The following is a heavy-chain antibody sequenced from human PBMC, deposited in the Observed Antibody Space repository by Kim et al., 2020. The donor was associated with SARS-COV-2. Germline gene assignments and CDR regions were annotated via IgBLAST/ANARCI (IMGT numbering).Heavy chain of an antibody. CDR2: INHSEST. D-gene: IGHD1-26*01. J-gene: IGHJ4*02. CDR3: ARTGGSYHFDY. CDR1: GGSFSGYY. V-gene: IGHV4-34*01. Sequence: SETLSLTCAVYGGSFSGYYWSWIRQPPGKGLEWIGEINHSESTNYNPSLKSRVTISVDTSKNQFSLKLSSVPAADTAVYYFARTGGSYHFDYWGQGTLVTASS.